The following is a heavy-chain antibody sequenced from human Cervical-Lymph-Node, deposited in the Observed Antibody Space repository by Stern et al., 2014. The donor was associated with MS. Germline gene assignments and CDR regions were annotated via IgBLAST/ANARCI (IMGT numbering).Heavy chain of an antibody. CDR2: IYYSGIT. D-gene: IGHD3-10*01. Sequence: QVQLQESGPGLVKPSQTLSLTCTVSGGSISSGGYYWSWIRQHPGKGLEWIGYIYYSGITDSNPSLKSLVTISVDTSKNQFSLKLSSVTAADTAVYYCARVVRRDWFDPWGQGTLVTVSS. CDR1: GGSISSGGYY. J-gene: IGHJ5*02. CDR3: ARVVRRDWFDP. V-gene: IGHV4-31*01.